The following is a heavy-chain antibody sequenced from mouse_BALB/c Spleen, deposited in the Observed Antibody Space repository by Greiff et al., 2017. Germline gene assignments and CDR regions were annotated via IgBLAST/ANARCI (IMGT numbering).Heavy chain of an antibody. Sequence: EVQVVESGGGLVQPKGSLKLSCAASGFTFNTYAMNWVRQAPGKGLEWVARIRSKSNNYATYYADSVKDRFTISRDDSQSMLYLQMNNLKTEDTAMYYCVSQYYEGSWFAYWGQGTLVTVSA. D-gene: IGHD1-2*01. J-gene: IGHJ3*01. CDR2: IRSKSNNYAT. CDR1: GFTFNTYA. CDR3: VSQYYEGSWFAY. V-gene: IGHV10-1*02.